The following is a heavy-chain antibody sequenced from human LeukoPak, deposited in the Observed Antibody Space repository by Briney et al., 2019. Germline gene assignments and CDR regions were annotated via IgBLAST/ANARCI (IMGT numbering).Heavy chain of an antibody. CDR2: INTGNGNT. CDR3: ARVPLHDASGHYYSH. J-gene: IGHJ1*01. V-gene: IGHV1-3*04. D-gene: IGHD3-22*01. Sequence: GASVKVSCKTSGYTFTNYGMHWVRQAPRQSLEWMGWINTGNGNTKSSQKFQDRVTLSRDTSASTAYMELNSLNSEDTAVYYCARVPLHDASGHYYSHWGQGTLVTVSS. CDR1: GYTFTNYG.